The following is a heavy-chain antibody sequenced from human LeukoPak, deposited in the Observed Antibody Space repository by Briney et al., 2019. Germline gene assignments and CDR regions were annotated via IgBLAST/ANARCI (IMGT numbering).Heavy chain of an antibody. V-gene: IGHV1-18*01. J-gene: IGHJ6*02. CDR3: ARGRLMRDYGDYDYYGMDV. CDR2: ISAYNGNT. Sequence: ASVKVSCKASGYTFTSYGISWVRQAPGQGLEWMGWISAYNGNTNYAQKLQGRVTMTTDTSTSTAYMELRSLRSDDTAVHYCARGRLMRDYGDYDYYGMDVWGQGTTVTVSS. CDR1: GYTFTSYG. D-gene: IGHD4-17*01.